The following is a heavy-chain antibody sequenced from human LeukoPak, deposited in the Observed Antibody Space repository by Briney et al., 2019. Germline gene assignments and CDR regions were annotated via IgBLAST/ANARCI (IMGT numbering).Heavy chain of an antibody. CDR2: IHSGGST. D-gene: IGHD6-13*01. CDR1: GFTVSSNY. CDR3: ARSPPSSSWYSGGDY. V-gene: IGHV3-66*01. J-gene: IGHJ4*02. Sequence: GGSLRLSCAASGFTVSSNYMRWVRQAPGKALEWVLVIHSGGSTYSADSLKGRFSISRDNSKNPLYLLMNSLRAEDTAVYYCARSPPSSSWYSGGDYWGQGTLVTVPS.